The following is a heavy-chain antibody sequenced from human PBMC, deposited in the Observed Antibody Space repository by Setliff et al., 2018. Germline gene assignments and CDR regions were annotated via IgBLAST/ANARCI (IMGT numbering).Heavy chain of an antibody. CDR1: GFSFSSYA. CDR3: VGSGTYSY. J-gene: IGHJ4*02. D-gene: IGHD3-10*01. CDR2: IIGSGIST. V-gene: IGHV3-23*01. Sequence: GGSLRLSCAASGFSFSSYAMSWVRQAPGQGLEWVSSIIGSGISTYYADSVQGRFTISRDNHKNTLYLQMNSLRVEDTAVYYCVGSGTYSYWGQGALVTVSS.